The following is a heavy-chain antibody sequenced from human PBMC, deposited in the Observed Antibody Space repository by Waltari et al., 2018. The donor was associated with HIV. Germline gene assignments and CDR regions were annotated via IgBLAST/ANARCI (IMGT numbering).Heavy chain of an antibody. J-gene: IGHJ3*02. CDR3: ARGWGERLVVVANTPQHFGM. Sequence: QVLLVQSGAEVTKHGASVKVSCKASGYVFSSYDINWVRQATVQGVEGVGRVNPTRENTGYATQFQRRVSMTRNTAMTTAYMSLTSLTSDYTAIYFCARGWGERLVVVANTPQHFGMWGQGTVVTVFS. CDR1: GYVFSSYD. D-gene: IGHD2-15*01. CDR2: VNPTRENT. V-gene: IGHV1-8*02.